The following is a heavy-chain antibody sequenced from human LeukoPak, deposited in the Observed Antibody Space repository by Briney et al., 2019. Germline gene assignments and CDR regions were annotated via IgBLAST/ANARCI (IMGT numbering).Heavy chain of an antibody. D-gene: IGHD2-21*02. V-gene: IGHV4-31*03. CDR3: AALLGDGSIDY. CDR1: GGSISTGGYY. J-gene: IGHJ4*02. CDR2: IYDRGST. Sequence: SQTLSLTCTVSGGSISTGGYYWNWIRQHPGKGLEWIRCIYDRGSTCYNASLKRRITISLDTSKNQFSLKLKSVTAADTAVYYCAALLGDGSIDYWGQGTLVTVSS.